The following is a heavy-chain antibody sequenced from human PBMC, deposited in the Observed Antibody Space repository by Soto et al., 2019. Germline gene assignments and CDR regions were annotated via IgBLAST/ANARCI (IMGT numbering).Heavy chain of an antibody. CDR1: GGIFTRYD. CDR3: AINEGRDVSTFDY. J-gene: IGHJ4*02. V-gene: IGHV1-69*01. CDR2: IIPIFGTA. D-gene: IGHD3-10*02. Sequence: QVQLVQSGAEVKTPGSSVTVSCKASGGIFTRYDIRWVRQAPGQGLEWMGAIIPIFGTANYAQKFQGRVTITADATTSTAYMELSSLRSEDTAMYYCAINEGRDVSTFDYWGQGTLVTVSS.